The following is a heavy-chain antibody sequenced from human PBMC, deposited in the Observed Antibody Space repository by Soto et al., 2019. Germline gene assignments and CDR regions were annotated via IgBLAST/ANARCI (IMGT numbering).Heavy chain of an antibody. J-gene: IGHJ4*02. Sequence: QVQLQESGPGLVKPSGTLSLTCAVSGGSISSRNWWSWVRQPPGKGLEWIGEIYHSGSTNYNPSLKSRVTISVDKSKTQFPLKLSSVTAADTAVYYCTGPPPVTGGIDYWGQGTLVTVSS. CDR1: GGSISSRNW. D-gene: IGHD4-17*01. V-gene: IGHV4-4*02. CDR2: IYHSGST. CDR3: TGPPPVTGGIDY.